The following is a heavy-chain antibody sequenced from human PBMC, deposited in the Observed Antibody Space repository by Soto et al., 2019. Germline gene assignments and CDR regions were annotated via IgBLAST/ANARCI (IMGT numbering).Heavy chain of an antibody. J-gene: IGHJ4*02. CDR3: ARAPYYYDSRGYWAY. CDR2: ISSSSSYI. Sequence: EVQLVESGGGLVKPGGSLRLSCAASGFTFSSYSMNWVRQAPGKGLEWVSSISSSSSYIYYADSVKGRFTISRDNAKNSRYLQMNSLRAEDTAVYCCARAPYYYDSRGYWAYWGQGTLVTVSS. D-gene: IGHD3-22*01. V-gene: IGHV3-21*01. CDR1: GFTFSSYS.